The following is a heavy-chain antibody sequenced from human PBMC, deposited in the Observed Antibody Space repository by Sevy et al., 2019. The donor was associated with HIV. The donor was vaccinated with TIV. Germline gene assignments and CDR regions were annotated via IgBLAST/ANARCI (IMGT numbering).Heavy chain of an antibody. Sequence: SESLSLTCTVSGGSISSYYWSWIRQPPGKGLEWIGYIYYSGSTNYNPSLKSRVTISVDTSKNQFSLKLSSVTAADTAVYYYARLIRTGYSSGTLLSPTTAFDYWGQGTPVTVSS. CDR3: ARLIRTGYSSGTLLSPTTAFDY. CDR1: GGSISSYY. D-gene: IGHD6-19*01. V-gene: IGHV4-59*01. CDR2: IYYSGST. J-gene: IGHJ4*02.